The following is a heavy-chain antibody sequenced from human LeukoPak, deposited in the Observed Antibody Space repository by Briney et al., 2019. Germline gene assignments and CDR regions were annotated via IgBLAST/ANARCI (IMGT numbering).Heavy chain of an antibody. CDR3: ATTTGRFLDY. J-gene: IGHJ4*02. CDR1: GYSISSGYY. Sequence: SETLSLTCTVSGYSISSGYYWGWMRQPPGKGLEWIGSIYHSGSTYYNPSLKSRVTISVDTSKNQFSLKLSSVTAADTAVYYCATTTGRFLDYWGQGTLVTVSS. V-gene: IGHV4-38-2*02. CDR2: IYHSGST. D-gene: IGHD1-14*01.